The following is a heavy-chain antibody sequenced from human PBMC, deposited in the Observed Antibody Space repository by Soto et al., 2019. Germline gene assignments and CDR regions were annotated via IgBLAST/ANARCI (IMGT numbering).Heavy chain of an antibody. CDR3: TLGSWSAVTFDI. D-gene: IGHD6-13*01. Sequence: QVQLVQSGAEVKKPGSSVKVSCKASGGTFSTYTIIWVRQAPGQGLEWMGRILPMLDITNSAQRFQGRVTITADKITSTAYLELSSLRSEDTAVYYCTLGSWSAVTFDIWGRGTMVTVSS. V-gene: IGHV1-69*02. J-gene: IGHJ3*02. CDR2: ILPMLDIT. CDR1: GGTFSTYT.